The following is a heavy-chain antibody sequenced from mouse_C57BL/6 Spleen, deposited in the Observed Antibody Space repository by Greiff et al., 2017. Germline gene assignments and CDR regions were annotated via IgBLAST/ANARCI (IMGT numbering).Heavy chain of an antibody. CDR3: ARGGDGYYPSYAMGY. CDR2: INPGSGGT. CDR1: GYAFTNYL. J-gene: IGHJ4*01. D-gene: IGHD2-3*01. V-gene: IGHV1-54*01. Sequence: VQLQQSGAELVRPGTSVKVSCKASGYAFTNYLIEWVKQRPGQGLEWIGVINPGSGGTNYNEKLKGKATLTADKSSSTAYMQLSSLTSEDSAVYFCARGGDGYYPSYAMGYWGQGTSVTVSS.